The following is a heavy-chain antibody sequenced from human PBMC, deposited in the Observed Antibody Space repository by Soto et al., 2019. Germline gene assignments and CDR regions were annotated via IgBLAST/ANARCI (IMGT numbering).Heavy chain of an antibody. J-gene: IGHJ6*02. Sequence: SETLSLTCAVYGGSFSGYYWSWILQPPGKGLEWIGEINHSGSTNYNPSLKSRVTISVDTSKNQFSLKLSSVTAADTAVYYCARASIGEASGWYDVGYYYCYGMDVCGQRTTVTVSS. CDR1: GGSFSGYY. D-gene: IGHD6-19*01. CDR3: ARASIGEASGWYDVGYYYCYGMDV. V-gene: IGHV4-34*01. CDR2: INHSGST.